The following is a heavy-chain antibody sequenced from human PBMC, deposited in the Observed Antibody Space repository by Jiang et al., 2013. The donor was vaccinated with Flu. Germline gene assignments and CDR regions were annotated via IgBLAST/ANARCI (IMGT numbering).Heavy chain of an antibody. D-gene: IGHD3-16*01. Sequence: PGLVKPSETLSLTCTVSGGSISSYYWSWIRQPPGKGLEWIGYIYYSGSTNYNPSLKSRVTISVDTSKNQFSLKLSSVTAADTAVYYCARGASRGSYGDYYYYGMDVWGQGTTVTVSS. CDR2: IYYSGST. CDR1: GGSISSYY. J-gene: IGHJ6*02. V-gene: IGHV4-59*01. CDR3: ARGASRGSYGDYYYYGMDV.